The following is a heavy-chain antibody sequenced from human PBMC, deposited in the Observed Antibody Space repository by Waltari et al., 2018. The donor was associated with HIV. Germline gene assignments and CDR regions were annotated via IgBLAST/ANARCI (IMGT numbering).Heavy chain of an antibody. D-gene: IGHD2-2*01. J-gene: IGHJ6*02. Sequence: EVQLVESGGGLVKPGGSLRLSCAASGFTFSSYSMNWVRPAPGKGLEWVSSIRSSSSYIYYADSVKGRLTISRDNAKNALYLQMNSLRAEDTAVYYCARRYCSSTSCCGMDVWGQGTTVTVSS. CDR3: ARRYCSSTSCCGMDV. CDR1: GFTFSSYS. CDR2: IRSSSSYI. V-gene: IGHV3-21*01.